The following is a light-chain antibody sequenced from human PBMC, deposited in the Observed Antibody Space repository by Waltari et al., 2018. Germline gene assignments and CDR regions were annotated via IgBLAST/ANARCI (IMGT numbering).Light chain of an antibody. CDR3: QNYGSVPWT. V-gene: IGKV1-27*01. CDR2: ATS. Sequence: DIQMTQSPSSLSASVEDRVTVSFRASQDINRYLAWYQQKPGQVPKVLIYATSTLQSGVPSRFSGSGSGTDFTLTINSLQPEDFATYYCQNYGSVPWTFGQGTKVEIK. J-gene: IGKJ1*01. CDR1: QDINRY.